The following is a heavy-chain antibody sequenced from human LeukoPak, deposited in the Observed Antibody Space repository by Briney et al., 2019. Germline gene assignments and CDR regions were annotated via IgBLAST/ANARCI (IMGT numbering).Heavy chain of an antibody. CDR3: ARRTVTTLDFDY. J-gene: IGHJ4*02. Sequence: SETLSLTCTVSGGSISSYYWGWIRQPPGKGLEWIGSIYYSGSTYYNPSLKSRVTISVDTSKNQFSLKLSSVTAADTAVYYCARRTVTTLDFDYWGQGTLVTVSS. V-gene: IGHV4-39*07. CDR2: IYYSGST. CDR1: GGSISSYY. D-gene: IGHD4-17*01.